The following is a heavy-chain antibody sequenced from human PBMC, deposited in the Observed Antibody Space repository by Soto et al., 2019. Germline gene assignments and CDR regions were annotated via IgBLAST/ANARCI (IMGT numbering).Heavy chain of an antibody. CDR3: AKDVHVISYYGMDV. J-gene: IGHJ6*02. D-gene: IGHD3-10*01. CDR1: GFTFCSYA. CDR2: ISGSGGST. V-gene: IGHV3-23*01. Sequence: EVQLLESGGGLVQPGGSLRLSCAASGFTFCSYAMSWVRQAPGKGLEWVSAISGSGGSTYYADSVKGRFTISRDNSKNTLYLQMNSLRAEDTAVYYCAKDVHVISYYGMDVWGQGTTVTVSS.